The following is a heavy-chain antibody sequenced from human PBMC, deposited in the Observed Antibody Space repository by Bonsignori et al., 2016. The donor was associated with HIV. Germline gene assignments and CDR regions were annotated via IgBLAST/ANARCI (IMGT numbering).Heavy chain of an antibody. CDR3: ARELSRGLIVVAAPYWNAFDI. Sequence: WIRQPPGKGLVWVSRINSDGSSTSYADSVKGRFTISRDNAKNTLYLQMNSLRAEDTAVYYCARELSRGLIVVAAPYWNAFDIWGQGTMVTVSS. V-gene: IGHV3-74*01. CDR2: INSDGSST. J-gene: IGHJ3*02. D-gene: IGHD3-22*01.